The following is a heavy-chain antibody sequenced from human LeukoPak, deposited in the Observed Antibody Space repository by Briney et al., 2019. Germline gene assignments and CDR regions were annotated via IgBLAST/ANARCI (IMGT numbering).Heavy chain of an antibody. V-gene: IGHV3-64*01. Sequence: GGSLRLSCADSGFTFSSYAMHWVRQAPGKGLEYVSAISSNGGSTYYANSVKGRFTISRDNSKNTLYLQMGSLRAEDMAVYYCARDVGDPRWYFDLWGRGTLVTVSS. CDR3: ARDVGDPRWYFDL. CDR1: GFTFSSYA. CDR2: ISSNGGST. J-gene: IGHJ2*01. D-gene: IGHD3-10*01.